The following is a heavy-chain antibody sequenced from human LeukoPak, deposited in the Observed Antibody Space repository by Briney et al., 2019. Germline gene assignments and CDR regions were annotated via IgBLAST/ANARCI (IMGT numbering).Heavy chain of an antibody. D-gene: IGHD6-25*01. CDR3: ARDLNEIAAAGPGY. Sequence: ASVKVSCKASGYTFTSYGISWVRQAPGQGLEWMGWISAYNGNTNYAQKLQGRVTMTTDTSTSTAYMELRSLRSDDTAVYYCARDLNEIAAAGPGYWGQGTLVTVSS. CDR2: ISAYNGNT. CDR1: GYTFTSYG. J-gene: IGHJ4*02. V-gene: IGHV1-18*01.